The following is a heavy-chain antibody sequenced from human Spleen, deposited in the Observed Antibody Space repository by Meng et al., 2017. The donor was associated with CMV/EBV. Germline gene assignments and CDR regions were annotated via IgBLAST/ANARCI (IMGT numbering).Heavy chain of an antibody. CDR2: FNPIFGTA. V-gene: IGHV1-69*01. Sequence: GPLVEVGGEGKRPGASVKVSCKASGSSFSSYAINGVRQAPEQRLELMGVFNPIFGTANFAQKFQGRVTITADESTSTAYRELSSLRAEDTAVYYCARVAAAGTGWGQGTLVTVSS. CDR3: ARVAAAGTG. D-gene: IGHD6-13*01. CDR1: GSSFSSYA. J-gene: IGHJ4*02.